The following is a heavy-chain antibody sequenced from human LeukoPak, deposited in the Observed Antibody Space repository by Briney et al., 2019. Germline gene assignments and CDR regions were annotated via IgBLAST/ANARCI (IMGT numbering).Heavy chain of an antibody. CDR2: IYYSGST. CDR1: GGSISSYY. J-gene: IGHJ4*02. D-gene: IGHD3-3*01. V-gene: IGHV4-59*01. Sequence: SETLSLTCTVSGGSISSYYWNWIQQPPGKGLEWIGYIYYSGSTYYNPSLKSRVTISVDTSKNQFSLKLSSVTAADTAVYYCATSFGGANPSDYWGQGTLVTVSS. CDR3: ATSFGGANPSDY.